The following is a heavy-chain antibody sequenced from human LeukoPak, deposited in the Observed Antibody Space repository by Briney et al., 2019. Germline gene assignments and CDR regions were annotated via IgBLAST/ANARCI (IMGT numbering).Heavy chain of an antibody. CDR2: IYYSGRT. Sequence: SETLSLTCTVSGGSISSSSYYWSWIRQSPGKGLEWIGYIYYSGRTDYNPSLKSRVTISVDTSKNQFSLRLSSVTAADTAVYYCARSVDQWLLTFDYWGLGTLVTASS. CDR1: GGSISSSSYY. D-gene: IGHD6-19*01. CDR3: ARSVDQWLLTFDY. V-gene: IGHV4-61*01. J-gene: IGHJ4*02.